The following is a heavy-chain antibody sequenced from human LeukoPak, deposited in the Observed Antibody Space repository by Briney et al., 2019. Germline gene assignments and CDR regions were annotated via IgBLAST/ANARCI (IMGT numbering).Heavy chain of an antibody. J-gene: IGHJ4*02. Sequence: SQTLSLTCTVSGGSISSGSYYWSWIRQPAGKGLEWIGRIYTSGSTNYNPSLKSRVTISVDTSKNQFSLKLSSVTAADTAVYYCARGPRAAASRYFDYWGQGTLVTVSS. D-gene: IGHD6-13*01. CDR2: IYTSGST. CDR3: ARGPRAAASRYFDY. V-gene: IGHV4-61*02. CDR1: GGSISSGSYY.